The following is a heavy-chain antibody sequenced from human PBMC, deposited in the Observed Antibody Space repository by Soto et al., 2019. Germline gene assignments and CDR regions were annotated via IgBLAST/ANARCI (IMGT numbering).Heavy chain of an antibody. D-gene: IGHD4-17*01. V-gene: IGHV4-39*07. J-gene: IGHJ4*02. CDR2: IYYSGST. CDR3: VMETYGDYVSYSDS. Sequence: SETLSLTCTVSGFSISSSSYYGVWIRQPPGKGLEWIGSIYYSGSTYYNPSLKSRVTISVDTSKNQFSLKLSSVTAADTAVYYFVMETYGDYVSYSDSWGQGIQVTVSS. CDR1: GFSISSSSYY.